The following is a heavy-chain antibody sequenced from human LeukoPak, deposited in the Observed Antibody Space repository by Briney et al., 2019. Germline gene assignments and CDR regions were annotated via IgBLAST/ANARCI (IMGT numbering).Heavy chain of an antibody. D-gene: IGHD4-17*01. CDR2: ISGSGGST. J-gene: IGHJ3*02. V-gene: IGHV3-23*01. CDR1: GFTFSIYA. CDR3: AKVRYGDYGAAFDI. Sequence: GGSLRLSCAASGFTFSIYAMHWVRQAPGKGLEWVSAISGSGGSTYYADSVKGRFTISRDNSKNTLYLQMNSLRAEDTAVYYCAKVRYGDYGAAFDIWGQGTMVTVSS.